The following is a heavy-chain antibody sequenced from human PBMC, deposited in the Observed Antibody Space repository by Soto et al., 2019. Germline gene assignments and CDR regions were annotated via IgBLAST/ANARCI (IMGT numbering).Heavy chain of an antibody. CDR2: IIGIGDTA. J-gene: IGHJ4*02. Sequence: EVQLLEAGGGLVQPGGSLRLSCAASGFSFRDYGMSWVRQAPGKGLEWLSAIIGIGDTAYYADSVRGRFNISRDNSKNTLYLQLNDLGAEDTAIYYCAKDYDYGDSLPFDYWGQGTLVTVSS. D-gene: IGHD4-17*01. CDR1: GFSFRDYG. V-gene: IGHV3-23*01. CDR3: AKDYDYGDSLPFDY.